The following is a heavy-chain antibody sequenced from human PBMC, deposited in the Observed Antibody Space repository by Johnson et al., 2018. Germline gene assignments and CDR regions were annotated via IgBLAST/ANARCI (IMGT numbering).Heavy chain of an antibody. Sequence: VQLVQSGGGLVQPGGSLRLSCAASGFTFSSYAMSWVRQAPGKGLEWVSAISDAGGSTYYVDSVKGRFTISRDNSKNTLNLQRNSLRDEDTAVYYGAKGATPQKAGWAEYFQHWGQGTLVTVSS. CDR2: ISDAGGST. CDR3: AKGATPQKAGWAEYFQH. J-gene: IGHJ1*01. V-gene: IGHV3-23*04. CDR1: GFTFSSYA. D-gene: IGHD6-13*01.